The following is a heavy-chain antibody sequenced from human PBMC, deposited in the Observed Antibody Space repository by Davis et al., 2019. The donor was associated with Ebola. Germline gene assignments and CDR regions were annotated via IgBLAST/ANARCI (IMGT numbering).Heavy chain of an antibody. V-gene: IGHV3-74*01. CDR2: IGPDGTTT. Sequence: HTGGSLRLSCAASGFTLNSYWMHWVRQAPGKGLVWVSRIGPDGTTTNYADSVKGRFTISRDIAKNTLYLQMNSLRAEDTAVYYCATPGGRDGSFDYWGQGTLVTVSS. D-gene: IGHD5-24*01. J-gene: IGHJ4*02. CDR3: ATPGGRDGSFDY. CDR1: GFTLNSYW.